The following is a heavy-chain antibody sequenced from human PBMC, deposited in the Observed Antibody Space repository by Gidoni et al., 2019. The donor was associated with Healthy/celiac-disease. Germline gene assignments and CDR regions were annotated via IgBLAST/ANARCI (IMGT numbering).Heavy chain of an antibody. J-gene: IGHJ2*01. CDR2: ISWNSGSI. V-gene: IGHV3-9*01. CDR1: GFTYDDYA. Sequence: EVHLVESGGGLVHPGRSLRLSCAASGFTYDDYAMHWVREAAGKSLVGVSSISWNSGSIGYAASVKGRFTISRDNTKNSVYLQMNSLRAEDTDLYYCAKDKDYYETYFDLWGRGTLVTVSS. D-gene: IGHD3-22*01. CDR3: AKDKDYYETYFDL.